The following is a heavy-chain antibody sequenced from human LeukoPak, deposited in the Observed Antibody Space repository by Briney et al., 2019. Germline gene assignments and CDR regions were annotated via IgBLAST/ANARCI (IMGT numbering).Heavy chain of an antibody. D-gene: IGHD2-15*01. J-gene: IGHJ4*02. Sequence: SETLSLTCAVYGGSFSGYYWSWIRQPPGKGLEWIGEINHSGSTNYIPSLKSRVTISVDTSKNQFSLKLSSVTAADTAVYYCARDLGYCSGGSCYFFDYWGQGTLVTVSS. CDR3: ARDLGYCSGGSCYFFDY. CDR2: INHSGST. CDR1: GGSFSGYY. V-gene: IGHV4-34*01.